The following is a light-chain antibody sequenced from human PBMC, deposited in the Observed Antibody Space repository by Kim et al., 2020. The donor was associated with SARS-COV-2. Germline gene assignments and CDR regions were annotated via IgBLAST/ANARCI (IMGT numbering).Light chain of an antibody. V-gene: IGKV3-20*01. CDR3: QQYGSSPRT. CDR1: PGVSSSY. Sequence: LSPVERATLSCRASPGVSSSYLDWCQQNPGQAPRLLIHGASSRATGIPDRFSGSGSGTDFSLTISRLEPEDLAVYYCQQYGSSPRTFGQGTKLEI. CDR2: GAS. J-gene: IGKJ2*01.